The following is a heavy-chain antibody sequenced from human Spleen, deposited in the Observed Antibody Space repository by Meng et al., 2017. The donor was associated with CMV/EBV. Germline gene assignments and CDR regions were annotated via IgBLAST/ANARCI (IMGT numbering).Heavy chain of an antibody. Sequence: ASVKVSCKASGYTFSSYGNNWVRQAPGQGLEWLGWIRVNNGETNYSQKFQDTVNLTTDTSTSTDYMELRSLRSDDTAVYYCSRRGPSFCGVDCLAWFDPWGQGTLVTVSS. D-gene: IGHD2-21*01. CDR1: GYTFSSYG. V-gene: IGHV1-18*01. CDR3: SRRGPSFCGVDCLAWFDP. CDR2: IRVNNGET. J-gene: IGHJ5*02.